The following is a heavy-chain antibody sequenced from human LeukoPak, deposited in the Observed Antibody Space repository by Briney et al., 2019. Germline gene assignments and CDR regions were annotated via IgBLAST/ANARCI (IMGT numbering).Heavy chain of an antibody. Sequence: PSETLSLTCTVSGGSISSYYWSWIRQPPGKGLEWIGYIYYSGSTNYNPSLKSRVTISVDTSKNQFSLKPSSVTAADTAVYYCARNAFGGVINAFDIWGQGTMVTVSS. V-gene: IGHV4-59*01. CDR3: ARNAFGGVINAFDI. J-gene: IGHJ3*02. CDR2: IYYSGST. CDR1: GGSISSYY. D-gene: IGHD3-16*01.